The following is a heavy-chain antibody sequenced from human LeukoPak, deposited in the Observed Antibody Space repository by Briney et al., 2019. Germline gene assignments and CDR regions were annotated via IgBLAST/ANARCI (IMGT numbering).Heavy chain of an antibody. CDR1: GFTFSSYW. CDR2: INSDGSST. V-gene: IGHV3-74*01. D-gene: IGHD6-19*01. CDR3: ARESSEAVVFDY. J-gene: IGHJ4*02. Sequence: QTGGSLRLSCAASGFTFSSYWMHWVRQAPGKGLVWVSRINSDGSSTSYADSVKGRFTISRDNAKNTLYLQMNSLRAEDTAVYYCARESSEAVVFDYWGQGTLVTVSS.